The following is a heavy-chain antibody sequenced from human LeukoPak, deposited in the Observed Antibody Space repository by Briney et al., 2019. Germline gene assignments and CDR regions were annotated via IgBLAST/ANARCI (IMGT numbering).Heavy chain of an antibody. CDR2: IYYSGST. CDR3: ARGEYYYGSGSYYNGYGMDV. J-gene: IGHJ6*02. V-gene: IGHV4-59*01. CDR1: GGSISSYY. D-gene: IGHD3-10*01. Sequence: PSETLSLTCTVSGGSISSYYWSWIRQPPGKGLEWIGYIYYSGSTNYNPSLKSRVTISVDTSKNQFSLKLSSVTAADTAVYYCARGEYYYGSGSYYNGYGMDVWGQGTTVTVSS.